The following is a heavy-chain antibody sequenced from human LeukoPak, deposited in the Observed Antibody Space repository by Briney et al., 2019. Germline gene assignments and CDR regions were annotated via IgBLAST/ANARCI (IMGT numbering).Heavy chain of an antibody. J-gene: IGHJ4*02. V-gene: IGHV4-59*08. D-gene: IGHD2-8*02. CDR3: ARHLPGGGLYYFDY. CDR2: IYYSGST. Sequence: SETLSLTCTVSGGSISSYYWNWIRQSPGKGLEWIGYIYYSGSTNYNPSLKSRVTISVDTSKNQFSLKLSSVTAADTSVYYCARHLPGGGLYYFDYWGQGTLVTVSS. CDR1: GGSISSYY.